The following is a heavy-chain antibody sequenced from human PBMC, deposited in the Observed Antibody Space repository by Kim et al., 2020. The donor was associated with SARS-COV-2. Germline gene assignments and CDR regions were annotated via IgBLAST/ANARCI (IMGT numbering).Heavy chain of an antibody. Sequence: GGSLRLSCAASEFTFSTYSMNWVRQAPGKGLEWVSSISTSGASMYYTDSVKGRFTISRDNAKKSLYLQLNSLRAEDTAVYYCARHRFGEGAFDIWGQGTLVTVSS. CDR2: ISTSGASM. J-gene: IGHJ3*02. CDR3: ARHRFGEGAFDI. V-gene: IGHV3-21*01. D-gene: IGHD3-16*01. CDR1: EFTFSTYS.